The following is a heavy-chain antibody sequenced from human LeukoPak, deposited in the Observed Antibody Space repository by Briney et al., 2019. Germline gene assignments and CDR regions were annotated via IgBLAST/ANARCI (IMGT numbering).Heavy chain of an antibody. CDR1: GGSISSGDYY. J-gene: IGHJ6*03. CDR3: ARDLYRGYMDV. D-gene: IGHD4-11*01. Sequence: TALQTLSLTCTVSGGSISSGDYYWSWIRQPPGKGLEWIGYIYYSGSTYYNPSLKSRVTISVDTSKNQFSLKLSSVTAADTAVYYCARDLYRGYMDVWGKGTTVTVSS. V-gene: IGHV4-30-4*08. CDR2: IYYSGST.